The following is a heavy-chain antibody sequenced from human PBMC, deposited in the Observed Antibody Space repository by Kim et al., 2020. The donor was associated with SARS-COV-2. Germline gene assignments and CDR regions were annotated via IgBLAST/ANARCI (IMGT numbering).Heavy chain of an antibody. V-gene: IGHV4-59*08. CDR3: ARHAPASARNFDY. Sequence: SETLSLTCTVSGGSISSYYWSWIRQPPGKGLEWIGYIYYSGSTNYNPSLKSRVTISVDTSKNQFSLKLSSVTAADTAVYYCARHAPASARNFDYWGQGTLVTVSS. D-gene: IGHD2-2*01. J-gene: IGHJ4*02. CDR1: GGSISSYY. CDR2: IYYSGST.